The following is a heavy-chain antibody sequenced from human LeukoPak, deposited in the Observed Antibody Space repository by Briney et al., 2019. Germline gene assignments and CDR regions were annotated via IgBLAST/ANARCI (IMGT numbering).Heavy chain of an antibody. CDR2: IYYSGST. CDR3: ARARARGRQWLVHDY. CDR1: GGSISSYY. Sequence: SETLSLTCTVSGGSISSYYGSWIRQPPGKGLEWIGYIYYSGSTNYNPSLKSRVTISVDTSKSQFSLKLSSVTAADTAVYYCARARARGRQWLVHDYWGQGTLVTVSS. D-gene: IGHD6-19*01. V-gene: IGHV4-59*01. J-gene: IGHJ4*02.